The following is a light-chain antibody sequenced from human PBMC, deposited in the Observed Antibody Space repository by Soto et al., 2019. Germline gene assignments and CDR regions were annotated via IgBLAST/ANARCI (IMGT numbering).Light chain of an antibody. CDR1: QSVSTN. V-gene: IGKV3-15*01. CDR3: QQYNDWPWT. Sequence: IVMTQSPATLSVSPGERATLSCRASQSVSTNLVWYQQKPGQAPRLLVYGASTRATGIPTRFSGSGSGTEFTLTISSLQSEDFVVYYCQQYNDWPWTLGQGTKVDIK. CDR2: GAS. J-gene: IGKJ1*01.